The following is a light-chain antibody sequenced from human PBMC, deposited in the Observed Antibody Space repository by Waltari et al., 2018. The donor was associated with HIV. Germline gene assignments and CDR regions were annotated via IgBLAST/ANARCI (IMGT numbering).Light chain of an antibody. CDR2: DVT. V-gene: IGLV2-14*03. J-gene: IGLJ3*02. Sequence: QSALTQPASVSGSLGQSLPFSCTGTSSDIGSYNYVSWYQQHPGKAPKIIIYDVTNRPSGVSNRFSGSKSGNTASLTISGLQAEDEADYYCTSFTSSSAWVFGGGTMLTVL. CDR3: TSFTSSSAWV. CDR1: SSDIGSYNY.